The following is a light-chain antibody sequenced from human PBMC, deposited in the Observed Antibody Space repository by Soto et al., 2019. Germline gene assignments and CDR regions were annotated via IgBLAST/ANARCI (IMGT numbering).Light chain of an antibody. CDR3: QQYEDWPPQLT. J-gene: IGKJ4*01. CDR2: GAS. Sequence: EIVMTQSPATLSVSPGEGATLSCRAGQSVGSNLAWYQQKPGQAPRLLIYGASTSATGVPARFSGSGSGTEFTLTISSLQSEDFAVYYCQQYEDWPPQLTFGGGTKVEIK. CDR1: QSVGSN. V-gene: IGKV3-15*01.